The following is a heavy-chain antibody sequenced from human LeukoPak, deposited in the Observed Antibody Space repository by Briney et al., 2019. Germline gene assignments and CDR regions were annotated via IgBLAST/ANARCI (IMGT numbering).Heavy chain of an antibody. D-gene: IGHD3-10*01. CDR2: INPNSGGT. J-gene: IGHJ4*02. V-gene: IGHV1-2*02. CDR1: GYTFTGCY. Sequence: ASVKVSCKASGYTFTGCYMHWVRQAPGQGLEWMGWINPNSGGTNYAQKFQGRVTMTRDTSISTAYMELSTLRSDDTAVYYCARDRYGSGSLLVYWGQGTLVTVSS. CDR3: ARDRYGSGSLLVY.